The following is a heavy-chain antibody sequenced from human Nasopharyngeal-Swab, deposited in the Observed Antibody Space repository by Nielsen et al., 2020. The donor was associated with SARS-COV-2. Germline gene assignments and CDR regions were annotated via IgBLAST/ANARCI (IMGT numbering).Heavy chain of an antibody. Sequence: WSRQPPGKGLEWIGYIYYSGSTYYNPSLKSRVTISVVTSKNQFSLKLSSVTAADTAVYYCARDSGVAGTKYYYYGMDVWGQGTTVTVSS. D-gene: IGHD6-19*01. J-gene: IGHJ6*02. CDR2: IYYSGST. V-gene: IGHV4-30-4*01. CDR3: ARDSGVAGTKYYYYGMDV.